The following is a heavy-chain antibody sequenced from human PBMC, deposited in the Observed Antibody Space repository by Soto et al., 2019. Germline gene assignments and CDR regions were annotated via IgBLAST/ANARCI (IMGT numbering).Heavy chain of an antibody. Sequence: QVQLQQWGAGLLKPSETLSLTCAVYGGSFSGYYWSWIRQPPGKGLEWIGEINHSGSTNYNPSLTSRVTISVDTSKNQFSLKLSSVTAADTAVYYCAREQWLVMGSFDYWGQGTLVTVSS. J-gene: IGHJ4*02. D-gene: IGHD6-19*01. V-gene: IGHV4-34*01. CDR3: AREQWLVMGSFDY. CDR2: INHSGST. CDR1: GGSFSGYY.